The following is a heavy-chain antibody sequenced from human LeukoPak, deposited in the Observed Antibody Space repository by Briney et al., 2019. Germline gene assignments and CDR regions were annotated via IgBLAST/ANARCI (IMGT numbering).Heavy chain of an antibody. Sequence: VASVKVSCKASGYTFTSYYMHWVRQAPGQGLEWMGIINPSGGSTSYAQKFQGRVTMTRDTSTSTVYMELSSLRSEDTAVYYCAKDADWNYLGNWFDPWGQGTLVTVSS. D-gene: IGHD1-7*01. V-gene: IGHV1-46*01. CDR2: INPSGGST. CDR1: GYTFTSYY. CDR3: AKDADWNYLGNWFDP. J-gene: IGHJ5*02.